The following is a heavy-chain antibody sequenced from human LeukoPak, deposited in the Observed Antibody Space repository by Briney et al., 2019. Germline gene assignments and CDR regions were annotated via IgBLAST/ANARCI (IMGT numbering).Heavy chain of an antibody. J-gene: IGHJ4*02. D-gene: IGHD3-22*01. Sequence: GGSLRLSCAASGFTVSSNYMSWVRQAPGKGLEWVAVISYDGSNKYYADSVKGRFTISRDNSKNTLYLQMNSLRAEDTAVYYCAKDQTYYYDSSGYYGYWGQGTLVTVSS. CDR1: GFTVSSNY. CDR2: ISYDGSNK. V-gene: IGHV3-30*18. CDR3: AKDQTYYYDSSGYYGY.